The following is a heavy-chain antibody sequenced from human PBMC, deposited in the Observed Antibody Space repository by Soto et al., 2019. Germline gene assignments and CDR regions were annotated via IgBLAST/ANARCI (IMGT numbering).Heavy chain of an antibody. Sequence: AASVKVSCKASGYTFTTYAVHWVRQAPGQRLEWMGWINTGNGNTKYSQKFQGRVTITRDTSASTAYMELSSLRSEDTAVYYCARPLAATRALDYWGLGTLVTVSS. V-gene: IGHV1-3*04. CDR1: GYTFTTYA. CDR3: ARPLAATRALDY. D-gene: IGHD2-15*01. J-gene: IGHJ4*02. CDR2: INTGNGNT.